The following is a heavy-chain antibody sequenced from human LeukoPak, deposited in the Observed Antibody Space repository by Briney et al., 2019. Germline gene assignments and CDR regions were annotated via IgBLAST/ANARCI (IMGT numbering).Heavy chain of an antibody. V-gene: IGHV1-69*04. Sequence: RASVKVSCKASGGTFSSYAISWVRQAPGQGLEWMGRIIPSLGIANYAQKFQGRVTITADKSTSTAYMELSSLRSEDTAVYYCARTPGVRYCSGGSCYSYFDYWGQGTLVTVSS. CDR1: GGTFSSYA. D-gene: IGHD2-15*01. CDR3: ARTPGVRYCSGGSCYSYFDY. J-gene: IGHJ4*02. CDR2: IIPSLGIA.